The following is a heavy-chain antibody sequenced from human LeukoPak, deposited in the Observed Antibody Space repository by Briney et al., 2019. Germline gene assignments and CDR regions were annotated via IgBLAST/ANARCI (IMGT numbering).Heavy chain of an antibody. V-gene: IGHV3-11*04. CDR1: GFTFSDYY. Sequence: PGGSLRLSCAASGFTFSDYYMSWIRQAPGKGLEWVSYISSSGSTIYYADSVRGRFTISRDNAKNSLYLQMNSLRAEDTAVYYCARDSGSYSLDAFDIWGQGTMVTVSS. D-gene: IGHD1-26*01. J-gene: IGHJ3*02. CDR2: ISSSGSTI. CDR3: ARDSGSYSLDAFDI.